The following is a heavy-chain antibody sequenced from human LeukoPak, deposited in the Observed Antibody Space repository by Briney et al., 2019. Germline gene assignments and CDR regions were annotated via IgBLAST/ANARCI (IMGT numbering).Heavy chain of an antibody. CDR1: GFTFSSYG. D-gene: IGHD3-9*01. Sequence: LAGGSLRLSCAASGFTFSSYGMHWVRQAPGKGLEWVANIKQDGSEKYYVDSVKGRFTISRDNAKNSLYLQMNSLRAEDTAVYYCARDTPLRYFDWLLSSYYGMDVWGQGTTVTVSS. CDR2: IKQDGSEK. V-gene: IGHV3-7*01. CDR3: ARDTPLRYFDWLLSSYYGMDV. J-gene: IGHJ6*02.